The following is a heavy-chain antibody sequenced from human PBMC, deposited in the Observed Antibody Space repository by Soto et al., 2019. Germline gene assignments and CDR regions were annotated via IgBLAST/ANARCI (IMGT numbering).Heavy chain of an antibody. J-gene: IGHJ3*02. CDR2: ISGDGLST. V-gene: IGHV3-23*01. Sequence: EVQLLESGGGLVQPGGSLRLSCAGSGSTFTDFTMTWVRQAPGKGLEWVSAISGDGLSTYYAGSVKGRFTISRDNSKTTLYLRMNSLRAEDTAVYYCARRPDAFDIWGRGTMVTVSS. CDR1: GSTFTDFT. CDR3: ARRPDAFDI.